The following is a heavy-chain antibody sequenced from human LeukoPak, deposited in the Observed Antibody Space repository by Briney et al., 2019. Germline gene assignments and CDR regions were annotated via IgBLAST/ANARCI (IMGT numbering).Heavy chain of an antibody. CDR2: IIPILGTA. CDR1: GGTFLSSA. Sequence: ASVKVSCKASGGTFLSSAISWVRQAPGQGPEWMGRIIPILGTAEYAEKFQGRVTISADKSTSTAYMELSSLKSEDTALYYCARGKGFVGHFDSWGQGTRVTVSS. J-gene: IGHJ4*02. V-gene: IGHV1-69*04. D-gene: IGHD2-15*01. CDR3: ARGKGFVGHFDS.